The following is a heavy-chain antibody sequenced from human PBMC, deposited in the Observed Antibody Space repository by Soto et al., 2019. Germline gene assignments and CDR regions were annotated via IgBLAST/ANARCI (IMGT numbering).Heavy chain of an antibody. Sequence: GASVKVSCKASGYTFTSYGISWVRQAPGQGLEWMGWISAYNGNTNYAQKLQGRVTMTTDTSTSTAYMELRSLRSDDTAVYYCARDRPIVGATIKSDLDAFDIWGQGTMVTVSS. D-gene: IGHD1-26*01. CDR2: ISAYNGNT. CDR3: ARDRPIVGATIKSDLDAFDI. J-gene: IGHJ3*02. CDR1: GYTFTSYG. V-gene: IGHV1-18*01.